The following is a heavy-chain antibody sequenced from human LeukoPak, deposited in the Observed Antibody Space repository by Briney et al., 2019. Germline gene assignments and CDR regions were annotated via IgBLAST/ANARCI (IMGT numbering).Heavy chain of an antibody. J-gene: IGHJ4*02. V-gene: IGHV3-23*03. CDR3: AKDKDTPATAQPQRGYFES. D-gene: IGHD2-15*01. Sequence: GGSLRLSCAASGFTFSSYAMSWVRQAPGKGLEWVSVIYSGGSTYYADSVKGRFTISRDNSKNTLYLQMNSLRAEDTAVYYCAKDKDTPATAQPQRGYFESWGQGTLVTVSS. CDR1: GFTFSSYA. CDR2: IYSGGST.